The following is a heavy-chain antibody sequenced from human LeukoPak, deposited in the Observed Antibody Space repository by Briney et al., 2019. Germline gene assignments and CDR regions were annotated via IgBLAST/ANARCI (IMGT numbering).Heavy chain of an antibody. J-gene: IGHJ4*02. CDR2: IRTSAASAYNT. Sequence: LGGSLRLSCAASGFTFTDYPMNWVRQAPGRGLEWVASIRTSAASAYNTNYADSVQGRVIISRDDAKKTLYLHMNGLRDDDTAVYYCARDQRFAFDYWGQGILVTVSS. CDR3: ARDQRFAFDY. D-gene: IGHD3-16*01. V-gene: IGHV3-48*02. CDR1: GFTFTDYP.